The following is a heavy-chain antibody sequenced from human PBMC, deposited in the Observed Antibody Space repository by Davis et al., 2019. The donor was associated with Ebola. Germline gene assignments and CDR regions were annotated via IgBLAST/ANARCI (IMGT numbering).Heavy chain of an antibody. D-gene: IGHD1-26*01. CDR3: ARDTGGAATAIGWFDP. CDR2: ISFDGSNK. Sequence: GESLKISCAASGFTFSSYAMHWVRQAPGKGLEWVSVISFDGSNKYNADSVKGRFTISRDNSKNTLYLQMNSLKSDDTAVYYCARDTGGAATAIGWFDPWGQGTLVTVSS. J-gene: IGHJ5*02. V-gene: IGHV3-30-3*01. CDR1: GFTFSSYA.